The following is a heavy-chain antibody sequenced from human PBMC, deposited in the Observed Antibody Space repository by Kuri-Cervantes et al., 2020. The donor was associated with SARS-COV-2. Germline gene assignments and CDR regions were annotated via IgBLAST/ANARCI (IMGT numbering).Heavy chain of an antibody. J-gene: IGHJ4*02. CDR1: GGSITTYSYY. Sequence: ESLKISCTVSGGSITTYSYYWGWIRQPPGKGLEWIGSLYYSGSTYYNPSLKSRVTISIDMSRNQFSLRLSSVTAADTAVYYCVRHPPIAVADYYFDYWGQGALVTVSS. V-gene: IGHV4-39*01. CDR3: VRHPPIAVADYYFDY. CDR2: LYYSGST. D-gene: IGHD6-19*01.